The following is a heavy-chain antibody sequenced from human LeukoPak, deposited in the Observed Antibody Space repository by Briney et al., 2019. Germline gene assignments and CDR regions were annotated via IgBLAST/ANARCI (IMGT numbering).Heavy chain of an antibody. CDR2: INPNSGGT. CDR3: ARGGMTTMTTLLSY. Sequence: ASVKVSCKASGYTFTGYYMHWVRQPPAQGLEWMGWINPNSGGTNYAQKFQGRVTTTRDTSISTAYMELSRLRSDDTAVYYCARGGMTTMTTLLSYWGQGSLVTVSS. V-gene: IGHV1-2*02. D-gene: IGHD4-17*01. J-gene: IGHJ4*02. CDR1: GYTFTGYY.